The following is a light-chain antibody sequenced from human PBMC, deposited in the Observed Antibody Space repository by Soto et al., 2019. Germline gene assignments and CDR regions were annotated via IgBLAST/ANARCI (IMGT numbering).Light chain of an antibody. CDR3: QQYSSSTGT. CDR1: QSVSSSY. CDR2: GAS. J-gene: IGKJ1*01. Sequence: EIFLTQSPGTLSLSPGERATLSCRASQSVSSSYLAWYQQKPGQAPRLLIYGASSRATGISDRFSGSGSGTDFTLTISRLEPEDFAVSYCQQYSSSTGTFGQGTKVDI. V-gene: IGKV3-20*01.